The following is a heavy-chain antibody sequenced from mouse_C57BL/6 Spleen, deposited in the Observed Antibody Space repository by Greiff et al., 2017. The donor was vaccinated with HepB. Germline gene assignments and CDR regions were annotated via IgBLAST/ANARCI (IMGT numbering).Heavy chain of an antibody. Sequence: VQLQESGPGLVQPSQSLSITCTVSGFSLTSYGVHWVRQSPGKGLEWLGVIWRGGSTDYNAAFMSRLSITKDNSKSQVFFKMNSLQADDTAIYYCATHGYDEEGYFDVWGTGTTVTVSS. D-gene: IGHD2-2*01. CDR2: IWRGGST. J-gene: IGHJ1*03. CDR1: GFSLTSYG. CDR3: ATHGYDEEGYFDV. V-gene: IGHV2-5*01.